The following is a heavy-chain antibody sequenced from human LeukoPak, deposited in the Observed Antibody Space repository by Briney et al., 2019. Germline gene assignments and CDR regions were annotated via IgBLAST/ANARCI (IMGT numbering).Heavy chain of an antibody. CDR3: ARIPRLRFSEWLSLPT. Sequence: SETLSLTCAVYGGSFSGYYWSWIRRPPGKGLEWIGEINHSGSTNYNPSLKSRVTISVDTSKNQFSLKLSSVTAADTAVYYCARIPRLRFSEWLSLPTWGQGTLVTVSS. V-gene: IGHV4-34*01. CDR1: GGSFSGYY. J-gene: IGHJ5*02. D-gene: IGHD3-3*01. CDR2: INHSGST.